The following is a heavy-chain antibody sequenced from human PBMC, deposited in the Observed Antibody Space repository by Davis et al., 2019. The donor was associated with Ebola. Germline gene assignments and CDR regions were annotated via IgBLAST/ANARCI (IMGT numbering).Heavy chain of an antibody. Sequence: ASVKVSCKASGYTFTGYYMHWVRQAPGQGLEWMGIINPSGGSTIYAQKFQGRVTMTRDTSTSTVYMELSSLRSEDTAVYYCARDLVGATIDYWGQGTLVTVSS. CDR2: INPSGGST. CDR3: ARDLVGATIDY. V-gene: IGHV1-46*01. D-gene: IGHD1-26*01. J-gene: IGHJ4*02. CDR1: GYTFTGYY.